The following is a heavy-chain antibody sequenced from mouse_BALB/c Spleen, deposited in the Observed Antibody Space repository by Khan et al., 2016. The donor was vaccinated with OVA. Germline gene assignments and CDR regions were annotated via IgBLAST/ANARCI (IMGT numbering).Heavy chain of an antibody. Sequence: EVQLQQSGPELVKPGASMKISCKASGYSFTGYTMNWVKQSHGKNLEWIGLMNPYNGVTRYKQKFKGKATLTVDKSSSTAYMELLSLSSEDSAVYNWARNYRNDFDYWGQGTTRTVSS. CDR3: ARNYRNDFDY. V-gene: IGHV1-18*01. J-gene: IGHJ2*01. D-gene: IGHD2-14*01. CDR2: MNPYNGVT. CDR1: GYSFTGYT.